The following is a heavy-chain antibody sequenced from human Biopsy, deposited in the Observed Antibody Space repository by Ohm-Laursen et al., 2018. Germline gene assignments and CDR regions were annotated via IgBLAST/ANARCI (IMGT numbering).Heavy chain of an antibody. CDR1: DGSINSNDYY. Sequence: SDTLSLTWTVSDGSINSNDYYWGWIRQAPGKGLEWLGSVHYRGATYYNLPLPSRATISVDTAKNQFFLKLRSATAADTAVYYCARPLRGGEYEGFDLWGPGTMVSVSP. V-gene: IGHV4-39*01. J-gene: IGHJ3*01. D-gene: IGHD4-17*01. CDR3: ARPLRGGEYEGFDL. CDR2: VHYRGAT.